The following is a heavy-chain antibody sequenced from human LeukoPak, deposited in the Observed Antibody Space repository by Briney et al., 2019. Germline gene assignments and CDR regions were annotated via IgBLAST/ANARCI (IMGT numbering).Heavy chain of an antibody. CDR3: VRQGTNSGYYLLDY. V-gene: IGHV4-34*01. J-gene: IGHJ4*02. CDR1: GASLSEYY. Sequence: SETLSLTCAVYGASLSEYYWSWIRQSPGKGLEWIGEVAHKGPTVYSPTLNRKYNPSFKSRVTMSVDPSKNQFSLKLTSVTVADTATYYCVRQGTNSGYYLLDYWGQGHLVIVSS. CDR2: VAHKGPTVYSPTLNR. D-gene: IGHD3-22*01.